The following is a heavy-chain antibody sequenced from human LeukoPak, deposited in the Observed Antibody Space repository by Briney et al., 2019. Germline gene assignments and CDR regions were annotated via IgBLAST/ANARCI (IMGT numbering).Heavy chain of an antibody. J-gene: IGHJ4*02. CDR2: ISGSGGTT. CDR1: GFIFFAYG. V-gene: IGHV3-23*01. Sequence: PWGSLRLSCAASGFIFFAYGMTWVRQAPGKGLEWVSSISGSGGTTYYADSVKGRFTISRDNSKNTLSLQMNSLRAEDTAVYYCARSSRELGGYAPWELMPPFDYWGQGTLVTVSS. CDR3: ARSSRELGGYAPWELMPPFDY. D-gene: IGHD1-7*01.